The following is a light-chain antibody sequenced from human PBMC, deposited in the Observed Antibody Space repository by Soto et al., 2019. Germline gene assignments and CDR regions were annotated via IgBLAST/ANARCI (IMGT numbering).Light chain of an antibody. CDR1: QGISNY. CDR2: AAS. CDR3: QQSYNTPLT. Sequence: DIQMTQSPSSLSASVGDRVTITCRVSQGISNYLAWYQQKPGKVPKLLIYAASTLQSGVPSRFSGSGSGTDFTLTISSLQPEDVATYYCQQSYNTPLTFGGGTTVEI. V-gene: IGKV1-27*01. J-gene: IGKJ4*01.